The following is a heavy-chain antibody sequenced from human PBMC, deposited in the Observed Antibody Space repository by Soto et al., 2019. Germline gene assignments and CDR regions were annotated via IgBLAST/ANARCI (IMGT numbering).Heavy chain of an antibody. V-gene: IGHV1-46*01. J-gene: IGHJ6*02. CDR1: GYTLTTFC. Sequence: ASVKVSCKASGYTLTTFCMHWVRQAPGQGLEWMGVINPGYPAGRSTTYAQKFQGRVTMTTDTSTSTAYMELSSLRSEDTAVYYCARGGGGGSGSYYKPPSPDYYYYYGMDVWGQGTTVTVSS. CDR3: ARGGGGGSGSYYKPPSPDYYYYYGMDV. CDR2: INPGYPAGRST. D-gene: IGHD3-10*01.